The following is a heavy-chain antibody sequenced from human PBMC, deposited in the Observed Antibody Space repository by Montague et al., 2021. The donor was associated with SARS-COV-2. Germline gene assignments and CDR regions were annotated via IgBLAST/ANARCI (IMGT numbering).Heavy chain of an antibody. V-gene: IGHV4-59*01. J-gene: IGHJ3*02. CDR1: GGSITTNF. D-gene: IGHD3-10*01. CDR2: AYYTGRS. CDR3: ARDTFYYGSETNYVDTFDM. Sequence: SETLSLTCTASGGSITTNFWSWVRQPPGKGLEWVGYAYYTGRSNSXPSLQSRVFISVDTSKNQVSLKLHSVTAADTAIYYCARDTFYYGSETNYVDTFDMWGRGTMVTVSS.